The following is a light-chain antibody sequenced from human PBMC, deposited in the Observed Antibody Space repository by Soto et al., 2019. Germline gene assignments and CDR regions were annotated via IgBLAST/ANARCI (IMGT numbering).Light chain of an antibody. J-gene: IGKJ1*01. V-gene: IGKV3-20*01. CDR3: QHYGRSPWT. CDR2: GAS. Sequence: EIVLTQSPGTLSLSPGERATLSCRASQSVGSRYLAWYQQKPGQAPRLLIYGASSRATGIPDRFSGSGSGIDFTLTVSRLEPEDCAVYYCQHYGRSPWTVGQGTKVEIK. CDR1: QSVGSRY.